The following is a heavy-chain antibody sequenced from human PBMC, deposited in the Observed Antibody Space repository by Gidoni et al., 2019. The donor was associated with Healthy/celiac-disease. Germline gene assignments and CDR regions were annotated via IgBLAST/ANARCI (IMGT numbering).Heavy chain of an antibody. J-gene: IGHJ6*02. CDR3: ARDEIRFKYYYYGMDV. CDR1: GYTFTSYY. D-gene: IGHD3-3*01. Sequence: QVQLVQSGAEVKKPGASVKVSCKASGYTFTSYYMHWVRQAPGQGLEWMGIINPSGGSTSYAQKFQGRVTMTRDTSTSTVYMELSSLRSEDTAVYYCARDEIRFKYYYYGMDVWGQGTTVTVSS. V-gene: IGHV1-46*01. CDR2: INPSGGST.